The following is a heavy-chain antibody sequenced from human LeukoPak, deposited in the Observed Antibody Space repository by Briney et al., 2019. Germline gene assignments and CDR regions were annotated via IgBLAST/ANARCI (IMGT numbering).Heavy chain of an antibody. CDR3: ARAEMSPFWSASYSGSYSFDY. V-gene: IGHV1-2*02. CDR2: INPNSGGT. D-gene: IGHD3-3*01. CDR1: GYSFTVYY. Sequence: ASVKVSCKASGYSFTVYYIHWVRQAPGQGLEWLGCINPNSGGTNYAQKFQGRVTMTRDTSIRTAYLHLIGPSSDDTAVYFCARAEMSPFWSASYSGSYSFDYWGQGTLVTASS. J-gene: IGHJ4*02.